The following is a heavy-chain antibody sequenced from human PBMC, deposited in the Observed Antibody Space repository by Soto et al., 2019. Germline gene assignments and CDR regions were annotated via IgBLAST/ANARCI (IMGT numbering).Heavy chain of an antibody. Sequence: QITLKESGPTLVKPTQTLTLTCTFSGFSLTTSGVGVGWIRQPPGKALEWLALIYWDDDKRYSPSLKSRLTINKDTSKNQVALTMPNMDPADTATYFCAHRTPTVTWWFDPGGQGPLVTVSS. CDR3: AHRTPTVTWWFDP. CDR1: GFSLTTSGVG. J-gene: IGHJ5*02. CDR2: IYWDDDK. D-gene: IGHD4-17*01. V-gene: IGHV2-5*02.